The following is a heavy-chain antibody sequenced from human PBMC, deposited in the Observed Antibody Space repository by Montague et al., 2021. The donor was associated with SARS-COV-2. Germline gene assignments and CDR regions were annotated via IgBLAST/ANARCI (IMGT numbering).Heavy chain of an antibody. CDR1: GGSSSGYY. Sequence: SETLSLTCAVHGGSSSGYYWTWIRQSPGKGLEWIAEINHSGTTNXNFNPPLRSRVTTSVDTSKSQFSLKLSSVTAADTGVYYCARWDPQTLTLIGLRGKSASDYWGQGTLVTVSS. V-gene: IGHV4-34*01. J-gene: IGHJ4*02. CDR2: INHSGTT. CDR3: ARWDPQTLTLIGLRGKSASDY. D-gene: IGHD4-23*01.